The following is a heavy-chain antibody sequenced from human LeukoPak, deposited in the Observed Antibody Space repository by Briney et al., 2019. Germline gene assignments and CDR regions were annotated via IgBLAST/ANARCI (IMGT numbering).Heavy chain of an antibody. Sequence: SETLSLTCTVSGYSISSGYYWGWIRQPPGKGLEWIGSIYHSGSTYYNPSLKSRVTISVDTSKNQFSLKLSSVTAADTAVYYCARDIVAAAGPSTWRVWGKGTTVTVSS. V-gene: IGHV4-38-2*02. CDR3: ARDIVAAAGPSTWRV. J-gene: IGHJ6*04. D-gene: IGHD6-13*01. CDR1: GYSISSGYY. CDR2: IYHSGST.